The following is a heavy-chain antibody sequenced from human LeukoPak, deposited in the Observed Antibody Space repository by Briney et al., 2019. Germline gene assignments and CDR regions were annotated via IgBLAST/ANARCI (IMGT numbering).Heavy chain of an antibody. Sequence: GGSLRLSCAASGFTFSSYAMSWVRQAPGKGLEWVSAISGSGGSTYYADSVKGRFTISRDNSKNTLYLQMNSLRAEDTAVYYCAKVPPLGESDYYYYYYMDVWGKGTTVTVSS. CDR3: AKVPPLGESDYYYYYYMDV. J-gene: IGHJ6*03. CDR2: ISGSGGST. CDR1: GFTFSSYA. D-gene: IGHD3-10*01. V-gene: IGHV3-23*01.